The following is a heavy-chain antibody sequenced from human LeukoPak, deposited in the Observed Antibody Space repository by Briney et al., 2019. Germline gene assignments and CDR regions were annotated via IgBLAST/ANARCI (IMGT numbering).Heavy chain of an antibody. V-gene: IGHV3-7*01. CDR3: AREWQGGIAAAGTRIEGDY. D-gene: IGHD6-13*01. J-gene: IGHJ4*02. Sequence: GGSLRLSCAVSGFSVSGYWMTSLRHAPEKPPECLANLKQDGRQKNHVDSVKGRFTISRDNAENSLFLQMNSLRVEDTAVYYCAREWQGGIAAAGTRIEGDYWGQGTLVAVSS. CDR1: GFSVSGYW. CDR2: LKQDGRQK.